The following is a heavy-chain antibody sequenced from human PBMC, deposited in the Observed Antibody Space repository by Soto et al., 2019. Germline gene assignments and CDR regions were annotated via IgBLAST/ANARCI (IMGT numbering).Heavy chain of an antibody. CDR2: IYYSGST. V-gene: IGHV4-59*01. D-gene: IGHD6-6*01. CDR3: ARYRAAPPGAYYYGMDV. J-gene: IGHJ6*02. Sequence: SETLSLTCTVSGGSISSYYWSWIRQPPGKGLEWIGYIYYSGSTNYNPSLKSRVTISVDTSKNQFSLKLSSVTAADTAVYYCARYRAAPPGAYYYGMDVWGQGTPVTVSS. CDR1: GGSISSYY.